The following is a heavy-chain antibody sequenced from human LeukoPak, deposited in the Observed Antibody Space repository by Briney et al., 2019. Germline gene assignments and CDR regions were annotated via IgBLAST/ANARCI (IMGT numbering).Heavy chain of an antibody. J-gene: IGHJ4*02. V-gene: IGHV3-21*01. CDR1: GFTFSTYS. CDR2: ISSTSSYI. Sequence: GGSLRLSCAASGFTFSTYSVNWVRQAPGKGLEWVSSISSTSSYIYYADSVKGRFTISRDNAQKSLYLQMNSLRAEDTAVYYCARVGYSSGWYFDYWGQGTLVTVSS. D-gene: IGHD6-19*01. CDR3: ARVGYSSGWYFDY.